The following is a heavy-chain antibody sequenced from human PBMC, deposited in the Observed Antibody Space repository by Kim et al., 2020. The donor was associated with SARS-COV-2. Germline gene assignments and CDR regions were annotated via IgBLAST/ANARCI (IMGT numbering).Heavy chain of an antibody. CDR3: ARDSSIIFDY. CDR2: GYT. J-gene: IGHJ4*02. V-gene: IGHV4-59*01. Sequence: GYTSYNPSLKSRVTISVDPSKNQFSLSLSSVTAADTAVDYCARDSSIIFDYWGQGTLVTVSS.